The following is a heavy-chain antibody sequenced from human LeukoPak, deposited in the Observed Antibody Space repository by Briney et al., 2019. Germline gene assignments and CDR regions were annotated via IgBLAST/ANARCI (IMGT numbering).Heavy chain of an antibody. V-gene: IGHV3-23*01. J-gene: IGHJ4*02. D-gene: IGHD4-17*01. Sequence: PGGSLRLSCAASGFTFSSYAMSWVRQAPGKGLEWVSAISGSGGSTSYADSVKGRFTTSRDNSKKTLYLQMKSLGAEDTAVYYCAKDPGGYGDYLDYWGQGTLVTVSS. CDR1: GFTFSSYA. CDR2: ISGSGGST. CDR3: AKDPGGYGDYLDY.